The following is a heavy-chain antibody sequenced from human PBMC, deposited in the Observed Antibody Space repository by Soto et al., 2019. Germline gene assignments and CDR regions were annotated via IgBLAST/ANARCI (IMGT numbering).Heavy chain of an antibody. J-gene: IGHJ4*02. V-gene: IGHV4-31*03. CDR2: IYYSGST. CDR3: ARAQQWLVRPFDY. D-gene: IGHD6-19*01. Sequence: QVQLQESGPGLVKPSQTLSLTCTVSGGAISSGGYYWSWIRQHPGKGLEWIGYIYYSGSTYYNPALKRRVTISVHTSKNQFSLKLSSVTAADTAVYYCARAQQWLVRPFDYWGQGTLVTVSS. CDR1: GGAISSGGYY.